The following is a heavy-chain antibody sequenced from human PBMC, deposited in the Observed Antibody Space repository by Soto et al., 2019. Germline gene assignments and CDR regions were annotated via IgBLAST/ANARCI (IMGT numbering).Heavy chain of an antibody. CDR1: GFSLSTSGVG. CDR3: AHLGDQYSGYVAPSMGYFQH. CDR2: IYWDDDK. Sequence: GSGPTLVNPTQTLTLTCTFSGFSLSTSGVGVGWIRQPPGKALEWLALIYWDDDKRYSPSLKSRLTITKDTSKNQVVLTMTNMDPVDTATYYCAHLGDQYSGYVAPSMGYFQHWGQGTLVTVSS. D-gene: IGHD5-12*01. J-gene: IGHJ1*01. V-gene: IGHV2-5*02.